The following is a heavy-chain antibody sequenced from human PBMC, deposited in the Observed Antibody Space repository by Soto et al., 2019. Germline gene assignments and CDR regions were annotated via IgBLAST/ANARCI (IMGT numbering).Heavy chain of an antibody. CDR1: GYTFTSYG. J-gene: IGHJ6*02. V-gene: IGHV1-18*01. CDR2: ISAYNGNT. D-gene: IGHD3-9*01. Sequence: QVKLVQSGAEVKKPGASVKVSCKASGYTFTSYGISWVRQAPGQGLEWMGWISAYNGNTNYAQKLQGRVTMTTDTSTSTAYMELRSLRSDDTAVYYCARDREYFPTYYYYGMDVWGQGTTVTVSS. CDR3: ARDREYFPTYYYYGMDV.